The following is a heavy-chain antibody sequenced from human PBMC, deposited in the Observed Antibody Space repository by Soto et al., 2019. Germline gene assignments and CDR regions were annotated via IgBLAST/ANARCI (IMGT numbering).Heavy chain of an antibody. Sequence: GGSLRLSCAVSGFTFSSYSMNWVRQAPGKGLEWVSSISSSSSYIYYADSVKGRFTISRDNAKNSLYLQMNSLRDEDTAVYYCARVRDGDYGDRSMDYWGQGTLVTVSS. CDR3: ARVRDGDYGDRSMDY. CDR1: GFTFSSYS. CDR2: ISSSSSYI. J-gene: IGHJ4*02. V-gene: IGHV3-21*01. D-gene: IGHD4-17*01.